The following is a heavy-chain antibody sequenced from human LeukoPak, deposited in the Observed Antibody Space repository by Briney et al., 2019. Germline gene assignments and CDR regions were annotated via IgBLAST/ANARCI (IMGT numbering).Heavy chain of an antibody. J-gene: IGHJ6*03. Sequence: SETLSLTCTVSGGSTSSYYWSWIRQPPGKGLEWIGYIYYSGSTNYNPSLKSRVTISVDTSKNQFSLKLSSVTAADTAVYYCARIRVTVTTWGMDVWGKGTTVTVSS. V-gene: IGHV4-59*01. CDR3: ARIRVTVTTWGMDV. CDR2: IYYSGST. CDR1: GGSTSSYY. D-gene: IGHD4-17*01.